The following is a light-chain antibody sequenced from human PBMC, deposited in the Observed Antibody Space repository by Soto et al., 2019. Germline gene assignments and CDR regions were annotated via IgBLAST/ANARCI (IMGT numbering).Light chain of an antibody. CDR1: SSNIGSNT. CDR2: SNN. CDR3: AAWDDSLNGVV. J-gene: IGLJ2*01. Sequence: QPVLTQPPSSSGTHGQRVTISCSGRSSNIGSNTVNWYQQLPGTAPKLLIYSNNQRPSGVPDRFSGSKSGTSASLAISGLQSEDEADYYCAAWDDSLNGVVFGGGTQLTVL. V-gene: IGLV1-44*01.